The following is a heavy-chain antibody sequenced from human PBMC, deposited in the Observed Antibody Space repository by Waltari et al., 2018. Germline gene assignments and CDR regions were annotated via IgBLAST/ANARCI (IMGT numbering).Heavy chain of an antibody. Sequence: QVQLVQSGAEVKKPGSSVKVSCKASGGTFSSYAISWVRQAPGQGLEWMGGSIPIFGTANYAQKFQGRVTITTDESTSTAYMELSSLRSEDTAVYYCARHEDYGGNRGAFDIWGQGTMVTVSS. CDR1: GGTFSSYA. CDR3: ARHEDYGGNRGAFDI. CDR2: SIPIFGTA. J-gene: IGHJ3*02. V-gene: IGHV1-69*05. D-gene: IGHD4-17*01.